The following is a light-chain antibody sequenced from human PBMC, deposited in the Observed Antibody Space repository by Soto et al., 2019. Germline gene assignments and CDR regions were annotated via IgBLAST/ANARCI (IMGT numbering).Light chain of an antibody. CDR3: QQLNNYPIT. V-gene: IGKV1-9*01. CDR2: AAS. Sequence: IQLTQSPSSLSASVGDRVTITCRASQGIASYLAWYQEKPGKAPKLLIYAASTLQSGVPSRFSGSGSGTDFTLTISSLQAEDLATDYGQQLNNYPITFGHGTRLEIK. CDR1: QGIASY. J-gene: IGKJ5*01.